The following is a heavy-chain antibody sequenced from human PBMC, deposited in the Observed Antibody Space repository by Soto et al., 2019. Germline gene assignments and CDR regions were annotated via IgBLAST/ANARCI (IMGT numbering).Heavy chain of an antibody. J-gene: IGHJ6*02. CDR2: IIPIFGTA. CDR1: GGTFSSYA. V-gene: IGHV1-69*01. D-gene: IGHD3-22*01. CDR3: ARLYYYDSSGYSFLDGMDV. Sequence: QVQLVQSGAEVKKPGSSVKVSCKASGGTFSSYAISWVRQAPGQGLEWMGGIIPIFGTANYAQKFQGRVTITADESTSKAYMELSSLRSEDTAVYYCARLYYYDSSGYSFLDGMDVWGQGTTVTVSS.